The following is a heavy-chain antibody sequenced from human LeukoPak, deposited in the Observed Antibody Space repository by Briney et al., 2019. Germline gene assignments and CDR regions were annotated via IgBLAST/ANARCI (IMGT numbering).Heavy chain of an antibody. D-gene: IGHD2-2*01. CDR2: IYYSGNT. CDR1: GGSISSGGYS. Sequence: SETLSLTCAVSGGSISSGGYSWSWIRQLPGKGLEWIGFIYYSGNTYYNPSLKSRVTISVDTSKNQFSLKLSSVTAADTVIYYCARVPSSTESFDYWGQGTLVTVSS. CDR3: ARVPSSTESFDY. V-gene: IGHV4-31*11. J-gene: IGHJ4*02.